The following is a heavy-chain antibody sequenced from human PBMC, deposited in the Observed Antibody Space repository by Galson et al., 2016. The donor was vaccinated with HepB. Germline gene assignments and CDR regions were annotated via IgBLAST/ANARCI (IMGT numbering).Heavy chain of an antibody. Sequence: SLRLSCAASGFTFSSYWMHWVRQAPGKGLVWVSRISTDGRTANQADSVKGRFTISRENARNTVYLQMNSLTAEDTAVYYCGAFRGGSSGYGEYWSQGTLVTVSS. V-gene: IGHV3-74*01. J-gene: IGHJ4*02. CDR2: ISTDGRTA. D-gene: IGHD5-18*01. CDR3: GAFRGGSSGYGEY. CDR1: GFTFSSYW.